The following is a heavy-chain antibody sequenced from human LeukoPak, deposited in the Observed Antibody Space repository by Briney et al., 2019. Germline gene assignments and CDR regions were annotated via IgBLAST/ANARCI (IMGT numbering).Heavy chain of an antibody. J-gene: IGHJ4*02. CDR1: RFTFSSYW. D-gene: IGHD5-12*01. CDR2: IKQDGSEK. V-gene: IGHV3-7*03. Sequence: GGSLRLSCAASRFTFSSYWMSWVRQARGQGLEWVANIKQDGSEKYYVDSVKGRFTISRDNAKNSLYLQLNSLRAEDTAVYYCARARGGYDFDYWGQGTLVTVPS. CDR3: ARARGGYDFDY.